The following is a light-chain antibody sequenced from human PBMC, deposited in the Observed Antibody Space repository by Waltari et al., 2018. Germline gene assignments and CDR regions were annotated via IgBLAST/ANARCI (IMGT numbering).Light chain of an antibody. Sequence: DIVLTQSPDSLAVSLGERATLNCKSSTSVVFSSNNKNYLASYQQKPGQHPKLLITWASTRESGVPDRFSGSGSGTDFTLTISSLQAEDVAVYYCQQCYTFPYTFGQGTKLEIK. V-gene: IGKV4-1*01. CDR2: WAS. CDR1: TSVVFSSNNKNY. CDR3: QQCYTFPYT. J-gene: IGKJ2*01.